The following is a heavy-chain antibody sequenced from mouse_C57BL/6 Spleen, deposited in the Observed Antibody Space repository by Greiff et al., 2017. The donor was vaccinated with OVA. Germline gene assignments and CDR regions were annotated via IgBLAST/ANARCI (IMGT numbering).Heavy chain of an antibody. CDR3: AREGNYPRYFDV. J-gene: IGHJ1*03. CDR2: ISSGSSTI. V-gene: IGHV5-17*01. Sequence: EVKLQESGGGLVKPGGSLKLSCAASGFTFSDYGMHWVRQAPEKGLEWVAYISSGSSTIYYADTVKGRFTISRDNAKNTLFLQMTSLRSEDTAMYYCAREGNYPRYFDVWGTGTTVTVSS. CDR1: GFTFSDYG. D-gene: IGHD2-1*01.